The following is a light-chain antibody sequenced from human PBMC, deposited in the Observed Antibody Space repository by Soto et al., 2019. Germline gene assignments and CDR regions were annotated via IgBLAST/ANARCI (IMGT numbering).Light chain of an antibody. Sequence: QSALTQPASVSGSPGQSITISCTGTSSDVGGYNYVSWYQQHPGKAPKLMIYDVNNRPSGVSNRFSGSKSANTASLTISGLQAEDEADFYCSSFTDSSTFVFGTGTKVTVL. CDR2: DVN. V-gene: IGLV2-14*03. CDR3: SSFTDSSTFV. J-gene: IGLJ1*01. CDR1: SSDVGGYNY.